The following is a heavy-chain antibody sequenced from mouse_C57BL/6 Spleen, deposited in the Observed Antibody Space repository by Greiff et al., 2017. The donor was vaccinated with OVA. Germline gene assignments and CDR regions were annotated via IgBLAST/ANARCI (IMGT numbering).Heavy chain of an antibody. CDR1: GFTFSDYG. CDR2: ISSGSSTI. V-gene: IGHV5-17*01. J-gene: IGHJ2*01. CDR3: AREAAQAHYFDY. D-gene: IGHD3-2*02. Sequence: EVMLVESGGGLVKPGGSLKLSCAASGFTFSDYGMHWVRQAPEKGLEWVAYISSGSSTIYYADTVKGRSTISRDNAKNTLFLQMTSLRSEDTAMYYCAREAAQAHYFDYWGQGTTLTVSS.